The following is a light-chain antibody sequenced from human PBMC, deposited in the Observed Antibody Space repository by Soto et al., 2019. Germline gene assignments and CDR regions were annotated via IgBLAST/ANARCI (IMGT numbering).Light chain of an antibody. CDR3: QQYNSWPET. Sequence: IVLTQSPGTLSLAPGERATLSCRASQSVSSSYLAWYQQKPGQAPRLLIYEASTRATGIPARFSGSGSGTEFTLTISSLQSEDFAVYYCQQYNSWPETFGQGTKVDIK. CDR1: QSVSSSY. V-gene: IGKV3-15*01. CDR2: EAS. J-gene: IGKJ1*01.